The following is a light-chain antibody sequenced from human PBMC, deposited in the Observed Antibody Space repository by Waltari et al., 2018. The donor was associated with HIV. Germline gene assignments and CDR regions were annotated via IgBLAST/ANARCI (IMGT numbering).Light chain of an antibody. Sequence: SALPQPPSASGPHGQSVTLSRTRTNNDIGPYDYISWYQQHPGKAPKLVISEVTKRPSGVSDRFSGSKSGNTAFLTVAGLQAEDEADYYCSSFANRDGFYVLFGGGTRLTVL. CDR1: NNDIGPYDY. CDR3: SSFANRDGFYVL. CDR2: EVT. V-gene: IGLV2-8*01. J-gene: IGLJ2*01.